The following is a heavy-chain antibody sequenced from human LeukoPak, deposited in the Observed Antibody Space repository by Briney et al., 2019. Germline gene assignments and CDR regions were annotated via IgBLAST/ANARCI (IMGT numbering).Heavy chain of an antibody. CDR3: ARDQYDILTGSHDAFDI. CDR2: ISAYNGNT. Sequence: ASVKVSCKASGYTFTSYGISWVRQTPGQGPEWMGWISAYNGNTNYAQKLQGRVTMTTDTSTSTAYMELRSLRSDDTAVYYCARDQYDILTGSHDAFDIWGQGTMVTVSS. V-gene: IGHV1-18*01. D-gene: IGHD3-9*01. J-gene: IGHJ3*02. CDR1: GYTFTSYG.